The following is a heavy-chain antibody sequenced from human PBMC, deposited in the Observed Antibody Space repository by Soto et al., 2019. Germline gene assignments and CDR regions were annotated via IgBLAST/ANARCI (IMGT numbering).Heavy chain of an antibody. CDR1: GFTFSSYS. CDR2: ISSSSSTI. CDR3: ARVGRVVAAFNYYYGMDV. Sequence: GGSLRLSCAASGFTFSSYSMNWVRQAPGKGLERVSYISSSSSTIYYADTVKGRFTISRDNAKNSLYLQMNSLFDEDTAVYYCARVGRVVAAFNYYYGMDVWGQGTTVTVSS. J-gene: IGHJ6*02. V-gene: IGHV3-48*02. D-gene: IGHD2-15*01.